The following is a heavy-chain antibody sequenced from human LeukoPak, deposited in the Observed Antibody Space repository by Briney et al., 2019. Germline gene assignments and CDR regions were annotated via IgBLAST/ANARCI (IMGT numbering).Heavy chain of an antibody. V-gene: IGHV3-48*03. Sequence: PGGSLRLSCAASGFSFSSHPINWVRQAPGKGLEWVSHISSNGNTEYYLDSVRLRFTMSRDNAKNLLFLQLDSLRAEDTAVYYCASSGYYYLSHFDYWGQGTLVTVSS. CDR3: ASSGYYYLSHFDY. CDR1: GFSFSSHP. CDR2: ISSNGNTE. J-gene: IGHJ4*02. D-gene: IGHD3-22*01.